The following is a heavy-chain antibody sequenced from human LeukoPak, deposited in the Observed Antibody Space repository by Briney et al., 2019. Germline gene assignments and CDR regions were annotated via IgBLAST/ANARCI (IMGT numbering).Heavy chain of an antibody. CDR2: ISSSGSTI. J-gene: IGHJ4*02. CDR1: GFTFSSYE. D-gene: IGHD3-22*01. V-gene: IGHV3-48*03. Sequence: GGSLRLSCAASGFTFSSYEMNWVRQAPGKGLEWVSYISSSGSTIYYADSVKGRFTISRDNAKNSLYLQMNSLRAEDTAVYYCARADDSSGYLYFDYWGQGTRVTVSS. CDR3: ARADDSSGYLYFDY.